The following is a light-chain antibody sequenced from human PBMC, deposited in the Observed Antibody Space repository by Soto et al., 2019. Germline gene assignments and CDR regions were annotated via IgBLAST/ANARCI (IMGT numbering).Light chain of an antibody. Sequence: QSALTQPPSASGSPGQSVTISCTGTSSDFGGYNYVYWYQHYPGKAPKLGIYEVTKRPSGVPDRFSGSKSGNTASLTVSGLQAADEADYFCSSFAGNNNLVFGGGTTLTVL. CDR3: SSFAGNNNLV. V-gene: IGLV2-8*01. CDR2: EVT. CDR1: SSDFGGYNY. J-gene: IGLJ3*02.